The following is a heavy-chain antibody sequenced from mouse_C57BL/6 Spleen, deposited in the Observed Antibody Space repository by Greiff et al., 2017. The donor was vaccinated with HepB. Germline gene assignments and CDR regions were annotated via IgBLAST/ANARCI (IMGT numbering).Heavy chain of an antibody. J-gene: IGHJ3*01. CDR1: GYSFTGYY. V-gene: IGHV1-42*01. Sequence: LVESGPELVKPGASVKISCKASGYSFTGYYMNWVKQSPEKSLEWIGEINPSTGGTTYNQKFKAKATLTVDKSSSTAYMQLKSLTSEDSAVYYCAGYYGSSAFAYWGQGTLVTVSA. CDR2: INPSTGGT. D-gene: IGHD1-1*01. CDR3: AGYYGSSAFAY.